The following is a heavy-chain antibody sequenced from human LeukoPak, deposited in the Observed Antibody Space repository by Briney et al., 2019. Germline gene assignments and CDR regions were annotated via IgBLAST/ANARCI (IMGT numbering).Heavy chain of an antibody. D-gene: IGHD2-21*02. J-gene: IGHJ4*02. V-gene: IGHV4-39*07. CDR3: ARDPASHIVVVTPYYFDY. CDR2: IYYSGST. Sequence: SDTLSLTCTVSGDSISTSKSYWGWIRQPPGKGLEWIGSIYYSGSTYYNPSLKSRVTMSVDTSKNQFSLKLSSVTAADTAVYYCARDPASHIVVVTPYYFDYWGQGTLVTVSS. CDR1: GDSISTSKSY.